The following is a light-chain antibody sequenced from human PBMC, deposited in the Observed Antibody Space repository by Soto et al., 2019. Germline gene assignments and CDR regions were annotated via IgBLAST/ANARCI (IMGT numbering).Light chain of an antibody. CDR3: SSYTTTSPVI. J-gene: IGLJ2*01. Sequence: QSALTQNASVSGSPGQSITISCTGTSSDIGAYNYVSWYQQHPGKAPKLMIYDVSSRPSGLSNRFSGSKSGNTASLTISGLQAEDEADYYCSSYTTTSPVIFGRGTKLTVL. V-gene: IGLV2-14*03. CDR2: DVS. CDR1: SSDIGAYNY.